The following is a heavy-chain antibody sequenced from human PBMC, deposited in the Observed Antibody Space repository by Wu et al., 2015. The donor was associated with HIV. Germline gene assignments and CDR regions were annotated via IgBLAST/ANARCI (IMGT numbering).Heavy chain of an antibody. CDR3: ARNTDSVATSLYSLGV. J-gene: IGHJ6*02. CDR2: INPLFGTT. V-gene: IGHV1-69*05. D-gene: IGHD5-12*01. CDR1: GGTFSSYA. Sequence: QVQLVQSGAEVKKPGSSVKVSCKASGGTFSSYAISWVRQAPGQGLEWMGGINPLFGTTKHSQKFQDRLPFTTDESKTTAYMELSSLRSEDTAVYYCARNTDSVATSLYSLGVWGQGTTVTVSS.